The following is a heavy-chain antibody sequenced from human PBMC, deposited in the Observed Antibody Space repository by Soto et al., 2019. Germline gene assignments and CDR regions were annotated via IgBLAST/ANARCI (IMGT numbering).Heavy chain of an antibody. CDR3: AQSIAARPGKLNAFDI. J-gene: IGHJ3*02. D-gene: IGHD6-6*01. V-gene: IGHV4-30-4*01. Sequence: PSETLSLTCTVSGGSISSGGYYWSWIRQPPGKGLEWIGYIYYSGSTYYNPSLKSRVTISVDTSKNQFSLKLSSVTAADTAVYYCAQSIAARPGKLNAFDIWGQGTMVTVSS. CDR1: GGSISSGGYY. CDR2: IYYSGST.